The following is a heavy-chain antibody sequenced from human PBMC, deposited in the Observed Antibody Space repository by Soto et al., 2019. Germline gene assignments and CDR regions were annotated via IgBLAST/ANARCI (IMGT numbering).Heavy chain of an antibody. Sequence: ASETLSLTCTVSGGSISSSSYYWGWIRQPPGKGLEWIGSIYYSGSNYYNPSLKSRVTISVDTSKNQFSLKLSSVTAADTAVYSCARLWQLVRTGWFDTWGQGTLVTVSS. CDR1: GGSISSSSYY. D-gene: IGHD6-6*01. J-gene: IGHJ5*02. CDR2: IYYSGSN. CDR3: ARLWQLVRTGWFDT. V-gene: IGHV4-39*01.